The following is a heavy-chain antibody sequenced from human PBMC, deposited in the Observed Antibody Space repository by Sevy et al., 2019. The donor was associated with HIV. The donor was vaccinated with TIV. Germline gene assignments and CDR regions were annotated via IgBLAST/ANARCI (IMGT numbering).Heavy chain of an antibody. CDR1: GFTFSNSG. J-gene: IGHJ4*02. CDR3: ARESPSVCYLDS. D-gene: IGHD6-19*01. CDR2: IFSDGITS. V-gene: IGHV3-33*01. Sequence: GGSLRLSCAASGFTFSNSGMHWVRQSPGKGLEWVASIFSDGITSYYGDSVRGRFTVFRDNSKSTLYLQLNSLRVEDTAIYYCARESPSVCYLDSWGQGTLVTVSS.